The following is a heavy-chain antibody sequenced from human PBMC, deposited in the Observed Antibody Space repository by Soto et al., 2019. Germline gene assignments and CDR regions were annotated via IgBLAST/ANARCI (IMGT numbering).Heavy chain of an antibody. D-gene: IGHD2-8*01. V-gene: IGHV3-30*18. CDR2: ISYDGSNK. CDR3: AKDRHCTNGVCYSIYYYYGIDV. CDR1: GFTFSSYG. Sequence: GGSLRLSCAASGFTFSSYGMHWVRQAPCKGLEWVAVISYDGSNKYYADSVKGRFTISRDNSKNTLYLQMNSLRAEDTAVYYCAKDRHCTNGVCYSIYYYYGIDVWGQGTTVTVSS. J-gene: IGHJ6*02.